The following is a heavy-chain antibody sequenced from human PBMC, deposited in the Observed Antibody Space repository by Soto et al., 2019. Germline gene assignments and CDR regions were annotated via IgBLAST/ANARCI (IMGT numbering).Heavy chain of an antibody. CDR2: VYSSGTT. V-gene: IGHV4-59*08. CDR3: ARLRNLYFVAA. Sequence: QVQLQESGPGLVKPSETLSLTCSVSDGSISGLYWTWVRQPPGKGLEWIGWVYSSGTTNYNPSLKCRDTLSVDTSKNQFSLKLNSVTAADTAIYFCARLRNLYFVAAWGKGTTVTVSS. CDR1: DGSISGLY. D-gene: IGHD1-1*01. J-gene: IGHJ6*03.